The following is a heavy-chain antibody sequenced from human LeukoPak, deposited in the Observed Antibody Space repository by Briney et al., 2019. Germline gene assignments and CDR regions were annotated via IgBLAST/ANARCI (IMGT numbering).Heavy chain of an antibody. D-gene: IGHD2-2*01. Sequence: GGSLRLSCAASGFTFSSYSMNRVRQAPGKGLEWVSSISSSSSYIYYADSVKGRFTISRDNAKNSLYLQMNSLRAEDTAVYYCARLPVVPAAYYYYYYYMDVWGKGTTVTVSS. CDR2: ISSSSSYI. V-gene: IGHV3-21*01. CDR3: ARLPVVPAAYYYYYYYMDV. CDR1: GFTFSSYS. J-gene: IGHJ6*03.